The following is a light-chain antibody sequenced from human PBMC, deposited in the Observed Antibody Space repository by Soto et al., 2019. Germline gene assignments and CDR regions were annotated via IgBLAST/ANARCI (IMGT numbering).Light chain of an antibody. V-gene: IGKV3-11*01. CDR2: EAS. CDR3: QQRTDWSPLT. Sequence: EIVLTQSPATLSLSPGDAATLSCRASRSITTNLAWYQQKPGQAPRLLISEASNRATGIPARFSGSGSGTDFTLTISSREPEDFAVYYCQQRTDWSPLTFGGGTKVEV. CDR1: RSITTN. J-gene: IGKJ4*01.